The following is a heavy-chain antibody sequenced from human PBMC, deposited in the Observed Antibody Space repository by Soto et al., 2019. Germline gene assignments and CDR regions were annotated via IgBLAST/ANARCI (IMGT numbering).Heavy chain of an antibody. Sequence: QAHLEQSGAEVKRPGASVKVSCKASGYTFSDFDINWLRQASGQGPEWMGWMNAKSGDTFFAQRFQGKFNITRDPSFSTVCMEVGSLTSDDTAMYCCARGNPFNYAGFAVWGQGTTVAVSS. CDR3: ARGNPFNYAGFAV. D-gene: IGHD3-16*01. CDR1: GYTFSDFD. CDR2: MNAKSGDT. V-gene: IGHV1-8*01. J-gene: IGHJ6*02.